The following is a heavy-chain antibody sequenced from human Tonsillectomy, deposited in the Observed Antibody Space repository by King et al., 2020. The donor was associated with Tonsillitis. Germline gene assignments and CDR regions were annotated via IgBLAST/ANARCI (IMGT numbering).Heavy chain of an antibody. J-gene: IGHJ4*02. D-gene: IGHD4-17*01. Sequence: VQLQQWGAGLLKPSETLSLTCAVYGGSFSGYYWSGIRQPPGKGLDWCGEINHSGSTNYNPSLKSRVTISVDTSKNQFSLRLSSVTAADTAVYYCARVRRSTLPYGDFFDYWGQGTLVTVSS. CDR2: INHSGST. CDR1: GGSFSGYY. V-gene: IGHV4-34*01. CDR3: ARVRRSTLPYGDFFDY.